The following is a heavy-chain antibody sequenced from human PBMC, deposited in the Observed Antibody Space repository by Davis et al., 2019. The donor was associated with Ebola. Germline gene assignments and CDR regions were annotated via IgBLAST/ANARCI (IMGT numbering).Heavy chain of an antibody. Sequence: PSETLSLTCSVSGASLTRSTYYCGWIRQPPGKGLEWIGSVHNSGPTYYNPSLKSRVTMSLDRSRNQFALKLTSVTAADTALYYCARHYGPVRRGAVSWGRGTLVTVSA. J-gene: IGHJ5*02. V-gene: IGHV4-39*01. D-gene: IGHD4/OR15-4a*01. CDR1: GASLTRSTYY. CDR2: VHNSGPT. CDR3: ARHYGPVRRGAVS.